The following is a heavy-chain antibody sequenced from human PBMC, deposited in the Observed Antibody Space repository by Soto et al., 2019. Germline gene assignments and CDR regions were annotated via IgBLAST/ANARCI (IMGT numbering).Heavy chain of an antibody. V-gene: IGHV3-33*01. CDR1: GVTFINYG. CDR3: TRRIGDGMDV. J-gene: IGHJ6*02. D-gene: IGHD2-21*01. Sequence: GGSLRLSCAASGVTFINYGIHWVRQAPGKGLEWVGLIWYDGTEEFYGDSVKGRFTVSRDESSKTVYLQLNSLRAEDSAMYYCTRRIGDGMDVWGQGTTVTVSS. CDR2: IWYDGTEE.